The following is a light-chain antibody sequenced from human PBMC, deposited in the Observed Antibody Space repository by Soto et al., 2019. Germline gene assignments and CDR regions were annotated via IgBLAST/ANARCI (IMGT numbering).Light chain of an antibody. CDR1: QDISNS. J-gene: IGKJ5*01. V-gene: IGKV1-33*01. Sequence: DIQMTQSPSSLSASVGDRVTITCQASQDISNSLNWYQQKPGKAPKLLIYAASSLQRGVPSRFSGSGSGTDFTFTMSSLQPEDIATYYCQHYDHFPITFGQGTRLEIK. CDR3: QHYDHFPIT. CDR2: AAS.